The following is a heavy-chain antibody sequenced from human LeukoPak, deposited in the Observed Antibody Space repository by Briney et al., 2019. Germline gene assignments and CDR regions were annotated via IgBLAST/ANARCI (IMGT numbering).Heavy chain of an antibody. CDR3: ARGEVRYFDWLSDYYYYYGMDV. V-gene: IGHV3-23*01. J-gene: IGHJ6*02. D-gene: IGHD3-9*01. Sequence: GGSLRLSCAASGFTFSSNAMSWVRQAPGKGLEWVSAISGSGGRTYYADSVKGRFTISRDNSKNTLYLQMNSLRAEDTAVYYCARGEVRYFDWLSDYYYYYGMDVWGQGTTVTVSS. CDR1: GFTFSSNA. CDR2: ISGSGGRT.